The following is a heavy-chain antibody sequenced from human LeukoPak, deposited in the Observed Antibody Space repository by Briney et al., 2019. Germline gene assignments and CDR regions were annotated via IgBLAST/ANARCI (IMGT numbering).Heavy chain of an antibody. Sequence: SETLSLTCTVSGGSISSYYWSWIRQPPGKGLEWIGYIYCSGSTNYNPSLKSRVTISVDTSKNQFSLKLSSVTAADTAVYYCARVPVGDGYNNAFDIWGQGTMVTVSS. CDR1: GGSISSYY. CDR2: IYCSGST. J-gene: IGHJ3*02. V-gene: IGHV4-59*12. D-gene: IGHD5-24*01. CDR3: ARVPVGDGYNNAFDI.